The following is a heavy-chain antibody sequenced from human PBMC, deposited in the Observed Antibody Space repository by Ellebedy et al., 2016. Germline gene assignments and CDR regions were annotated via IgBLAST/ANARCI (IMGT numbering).Heavy chain of an antibody. J-gene: IGHJ4*02. CDR2: ISGSGGGT. CDR3: AKGRALNYYGSGIGY. V-gene: IGHV3-23*01. Sequence: GGSLRLXXAASGFTFSDYYMSWVRQAPGNGLEWVSVISGSGGGTYYVDSVKGRFTISRDNSKNTLYLQMNSLRAEDTAVYYCAKGRALNYYGSGIGYWGQGTLVTVSS. CDR1: GFTFSDYY. D-gene: IGHD3-10*01.